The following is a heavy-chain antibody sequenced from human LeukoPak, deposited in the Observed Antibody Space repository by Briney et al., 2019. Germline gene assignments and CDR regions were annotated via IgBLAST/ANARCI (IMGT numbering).Heavy chain of an antibody. J-gene: IGHJ5*02. Sequence: SGPTLVKPTQTLTLTCTFSGFSLSTPGVGVTWVRQPPGKALQWLALIYWNDEKHYSPSLKTRLTITKDTSKNQVVLTMTNMDAVDTGTHYCAHDRPGIGFDPWGQGTLVTVSS. D-gene: IGHD3-22*01. CDR1: GFSLSTPGVG. V-gene: IGHV2-5*01. CDR2: IYWNDEK. CDR3: AHDRPGIGFDP.